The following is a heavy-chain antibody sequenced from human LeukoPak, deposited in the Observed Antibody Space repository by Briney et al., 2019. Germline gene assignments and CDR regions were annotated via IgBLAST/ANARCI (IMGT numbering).Heavy chain of an antibody. CDR2: ISSSSSYI. CDR3: AKDTYYDFWSGAY. D-gene: IGHD3-3*01. J-gene: IGHJ4*02. CDR1: GFTFSSYS. Sequence: TGGSLRLSCAASGFTFSSYSMNWVRQAPGKGLEWVSSISSSSSYIYYADSVKGRFTISRDNSKNTLYLQMNSLRAEDTAVYYCAKDTYYDFWSGAYWGQGTLVTVSS. V-gene: IGHV3-21*04.